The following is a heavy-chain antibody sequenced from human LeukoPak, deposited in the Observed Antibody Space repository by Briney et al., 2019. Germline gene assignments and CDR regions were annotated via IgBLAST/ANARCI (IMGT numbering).Heavy chain of an antibody. CDR2: ISWNSGSI. CDR3: ARGWYYGSGADY. CDR1: GFTFDVYA. D-gene: IGHD3-10*01. V-gene: IGHV3-9*01. J-gene: IGHJ4*02. Sequence: GGSLRLSCAASGFTFDVYAMHWVRQAPGKGLEWVSGISWNSGSIGYADSVKGRFTISRDNAKNSLYLQMNSLRAEDTALYYCARGWYYGSGADYWGQGTLVTVSS.